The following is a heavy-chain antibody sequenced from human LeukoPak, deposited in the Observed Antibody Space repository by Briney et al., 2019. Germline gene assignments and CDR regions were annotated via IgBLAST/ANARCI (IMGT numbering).Heavy chain of an antibody. J-gene: IGHJ2*01. CDR1: GYTFTSYD. CDR2: MSPNSGTT. D-gene: IGHD6-19*01. Sequence: ASVKVSCKASGYTFTSYDINWVRQATGQGLEWMRWMSPNSGTTAYAQRFQGRVTMTRNTSINTAYMELSSLGSEDTAVYFCARPYYSSGFFEGDWYFDLWGRGTLVTVSS. V-gene: IGHV1-8*01. CDR3: ARPYYSSGFFEGDWYFDL.